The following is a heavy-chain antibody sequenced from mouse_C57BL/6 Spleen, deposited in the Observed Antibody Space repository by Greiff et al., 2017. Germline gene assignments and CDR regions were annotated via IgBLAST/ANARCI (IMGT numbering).Heavy chain of an antibody. CDR3: ARRGSVQALFDY. D-gene: IGHD1-1*01. V-gene: IGHV1-64*01. CDR1: GYTFTSYW. Sequence: QVQLKQPGAELVKPGASVKLSCKASGYTFTSYWMHWVKQRPGQGLEWIGMIHPNSGSTNYNEKFKSKATLTVDKSSSTAYMQLSSLTSEDSAVYYCARRGSVQALFDYWGQGTTLTVSS. CDR2: IHPNSGST. J-gene: IGHJ2*01.